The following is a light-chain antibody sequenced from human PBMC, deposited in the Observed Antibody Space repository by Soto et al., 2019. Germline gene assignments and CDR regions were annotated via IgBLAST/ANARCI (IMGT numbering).Light chain of an antibody. V-gene: IGKV1-5*01. CDR1: QTISDF. CDR3: QHYISFPWT. CDR2: VAS. Sequence: DIQMTQSPSTLSASVGDRVTITCRASQTISDFLAWYQHKPGEAPKLLIAVASRLESGVPSRFSGGGSGTEFTLTISRLQPDDVATYYCQHYISFPWTFGQGTKVDIK. J-gene: IGKJ1*01.